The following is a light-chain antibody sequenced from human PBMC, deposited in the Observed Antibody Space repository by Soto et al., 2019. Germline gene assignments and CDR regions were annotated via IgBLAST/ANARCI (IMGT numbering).Light chain of an antibody. V-gene: IGLV2-14*01. CDR2: DVS. CDR3: ISYTTTTTWV. Sequence: QSALTQPASVSGSPGQSITISCTGTSSDVGGYNFVSWFQQHPGKAPKLIIYDVSNQPSGVSNRFSGSKSGNTASLTISGLQAEDEADYYCISYTTTTTWVFGGGTKLTVL. CDR1: SSDVGGYNF. J-gene: IGLJ3*02.